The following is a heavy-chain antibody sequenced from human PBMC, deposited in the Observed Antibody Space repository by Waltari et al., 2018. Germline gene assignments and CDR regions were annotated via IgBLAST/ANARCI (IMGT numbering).Heavy chain of an antibody. V-gene: IGHV1-69*01. J-gene: IGHJ5*02. CDR3: ATAGRRRRGWLDP. CDR2: INPIVGTP. Sequence: QVQVVQSGAEVKKPGSSVKVSCKASGGTFNMYAINWVRQAPGQGLEWMGGINPIVGTPTYAQRFQGRVTITADEATRTTYMELSSLGSEDTAVYYCATAGRRRRGWLDPWGQGTLVTVSS. D-gene: IGHD1-26*01. CDR1: GGTFNMYA.